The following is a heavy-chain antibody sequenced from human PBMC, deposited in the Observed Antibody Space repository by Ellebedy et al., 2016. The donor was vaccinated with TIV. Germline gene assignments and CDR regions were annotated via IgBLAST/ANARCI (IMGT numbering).Heavy chain of an antibody. CDR3: ARGRREAGTTFVDY. Sequence: ASVKVSXXASGYTFTSYDINWVRQPTGQGLEGMGLMNANSSNTGYAQKFQGRVTMTRNISISTAYMEVNNLRSDDTAVYYCARGRREAGTTFVDYWGQGTLVTVSS. V-gene: IGHV1-8*01. CDR2: MNANSSNT. J-gene: IGHJ4*02. D-gene: IGHD1-7*01. CDR1: GYTFTSYD.